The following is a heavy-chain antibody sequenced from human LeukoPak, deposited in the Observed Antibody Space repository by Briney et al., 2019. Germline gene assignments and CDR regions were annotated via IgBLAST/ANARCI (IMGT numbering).Heavy chain of an antibody. Sequence: SETLSLTCTVSGGSISSYYWSWIRQPPGKGLEWIGYIYHSGSTYYNPSLKSRVTISVDRSKNQFSLKVSSVTAADTAVYYCARGEDYYMDVWGKGTTVTVSS. CDR2: IYHSGST. CDR3: ARGEDYYMDV. V-gene: IGHV4-59*01. CDR1: GGSISSYY. J-gene: IGHJ6*03. D-gene: IGHD1-26*01.